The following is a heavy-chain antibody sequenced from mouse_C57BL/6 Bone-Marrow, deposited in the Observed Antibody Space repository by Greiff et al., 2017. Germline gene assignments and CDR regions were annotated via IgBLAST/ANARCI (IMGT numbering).Heavy chain of an antibody. D-gene: IGHD2-5*01. J-gene: IGHJ2*01. CDR2: IHPNSGST. Sequence: QVQLQQPGAELVKPGASVKLSCKASGYTFTSYWMHWVKQRPGQGLEWIGMIHPNSGSTNYNEKFKSKATLTVDKSSSTAYMQLSSLTSEDSAVYYCARRDSNYVDLDYFDYWGQGTTLTVSS. CDR3: ARRDSNYVDLDYFDY. CDR1: GYTFTSYW. V-gene: IGHV1-64*01.